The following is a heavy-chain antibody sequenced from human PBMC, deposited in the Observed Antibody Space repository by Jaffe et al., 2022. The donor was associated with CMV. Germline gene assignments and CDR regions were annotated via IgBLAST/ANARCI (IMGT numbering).Heavy chain of an antibody. CDR3: TTDPPYSSGPNWFDP. D-gene: IGHD6-19*01. CDR2: IKSKTDGGTT. J-gene: IGHJ5*02. V-gene: IGHV3-15*01. Sequence: EVQLVESGGGLVKPGGSLRLSCAASGFTFSNAWMSWVRQAPGKGLEWVGRIKSKTDGGTTDYAAPVKGRFTISRDDSKNTLYLQMNSLKTEDTAVYYCTTDPPYSSGPNWFDPWGQGTLVTVSS. CDR1: GFTFSNAW.